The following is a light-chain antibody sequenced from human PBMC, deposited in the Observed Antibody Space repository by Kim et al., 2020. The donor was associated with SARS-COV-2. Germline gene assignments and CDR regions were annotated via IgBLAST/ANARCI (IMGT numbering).Light chain of an antibody. CDR2: QDS. Sequence: SYELTQPPSVSVSPGQTASITCSGDKLGDKYACWYQQKPGQSPVLVIYQDSKRPSGIPERLYGSNSGNTATLTISGTQAMDEADYYCQAWDSSTLVFGGG. CDR1: KLGDKY. V-gene: IGLV3-1*01. J-gene: IGLJ3*02. CDR3: QAWDSSTLV.